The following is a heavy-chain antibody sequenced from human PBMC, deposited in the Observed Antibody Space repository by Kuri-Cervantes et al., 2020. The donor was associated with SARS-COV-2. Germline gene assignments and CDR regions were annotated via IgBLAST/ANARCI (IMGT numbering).Heavy chain of an antibody. CDR2: INHSGST. CDR3: ARGLVSYFDY. Sequence: SETLSLTCAVYGGSFSGYYWSWIRQPPGKGLEWIGEINHSGSTNYNPSLKSRVTISVDTSKNQVSLKLSSVTAADTAVYYCARGLVSYFDYWGQGTLVTVSS. D-gene: IGHD6-6*01. J-gene: IGHJ4*02. CDR1: GGSFSGYY. V-gene: IGHV4-34*01.